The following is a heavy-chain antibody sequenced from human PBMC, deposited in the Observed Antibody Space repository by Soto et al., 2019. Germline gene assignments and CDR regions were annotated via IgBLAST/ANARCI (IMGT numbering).Heavy chain of an antibody. CDR2: IYWDDDK. V-gene: IGHV2-5*02. CDR1: GFSLSTSGVG. Sequence: QITLKESGPTLVKPTQTLTLTCTFSGFSLSTSGVGVGWIRQPPGKALEWLALIYWDDDKRYSPSLKSRLTITKDSSKKQVVLTMTNMDPVDTAIYYCSHSDYCSSTSCHARGRFDPWGQGTLVTVSS. CDR3: SHSDYCSSTSCHARGRFDP. J-gene: IGHJ5*02. D-gene: IGHD2-2*01.